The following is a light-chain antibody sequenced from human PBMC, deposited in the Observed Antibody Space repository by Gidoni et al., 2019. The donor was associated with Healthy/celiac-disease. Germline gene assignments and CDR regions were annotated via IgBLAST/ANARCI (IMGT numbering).Light chain of an antibody. Sequence: EIVLTPSPATLSLSPGERATLSCRASQSVSSYLAWYQQNPGQAPRLLIYAASNRATGIPARFSGSGSETDFTLTISSLVPEDFAVYYCQQRSNWPLTFGGGTKVEIK. CDR2: AAS. V-gene: IGKV3-11*01. J-gene: IGKJ4*01. CDR1: QSVSSY. CDR3: QQRSNWPLT.